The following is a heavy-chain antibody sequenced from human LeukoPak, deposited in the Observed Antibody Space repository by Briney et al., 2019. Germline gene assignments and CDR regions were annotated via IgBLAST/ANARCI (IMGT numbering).Heavy chain of an antibody. D-gene: IGHD6-13*01. V-gene: IGHV4-39*07. J-gene: IGHJ6*03. CDR2: INHSGST. Sequence: SETLSLTCTVSGGSISSSTYYWGWIRQPPGKGLEWIGEINHSGSTNYNPSLKSRVTISVDTSKNQFSLKLSSVTAADTAVYYCARGKFLRQLAILNYYYYYMDVWGKGTTVTVSS. CDR3: ARGKFLRQLAILNYYYYYMDV. CDR1: GGSISSSTYY.